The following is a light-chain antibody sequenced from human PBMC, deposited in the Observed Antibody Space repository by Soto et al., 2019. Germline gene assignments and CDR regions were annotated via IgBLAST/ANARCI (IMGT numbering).Light chain of an antibody. CDR1: RNINRK. J-gene: IGKJ4*01. Sequence: EIVMTQSPATLSVSPGERATLSCRASRNINRKLAWYQQKPGQAPRLLISGASTRATGIPARFSGSGSGTEFTLTISNLQSEDFAVYYCQQYYDYPPLIFGGGTKVEIK. CDR2: GAS. CDR3: QQYYDYPPLI. V-gene: IGKV3-15*01.